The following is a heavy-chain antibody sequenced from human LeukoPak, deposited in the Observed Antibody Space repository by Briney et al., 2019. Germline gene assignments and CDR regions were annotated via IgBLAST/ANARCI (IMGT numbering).Heavy chain of an antibody. V-gene: IGHV6-1*01. Sequence: SQTLSLTCAISGDSVSSNSAAWNWIRQSPSRGLEWLGRTYYRSKWYNDYAVSVKSRITINPDTSKNQFYLQLNSVTPEDTAVYYCARMVGSSSWGDYYYYMDVWGKGTTVTVSS. D-gene: IGHD6-13*01. J-gene: IGHJ6*03. CDR2: TYYRSKWYN. CDR3: ARMVGSSSWGDYYYYMDV. CDR1: GDSVSSNSAA.